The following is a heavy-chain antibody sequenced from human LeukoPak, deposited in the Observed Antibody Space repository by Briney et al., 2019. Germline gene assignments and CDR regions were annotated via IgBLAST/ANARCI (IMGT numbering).Heavy chain of an antibody. CDR2: INHSGST. Sequence: SETLSLTCAVYGGSFSGYYWSWIRQPPGKGLEWIGEINHSGSTNYNPSLKSRVTISVDTSKNQFSLKLSSVTAADTAVYYCARDYSFWGQGTLVTVSP. D-gene: IGHD4-17*01. CDR3: ARDYSF. V-gene: IGHV4-34*01. J-gene: IGHJ4*02. CDR1: GGSFSGYY.